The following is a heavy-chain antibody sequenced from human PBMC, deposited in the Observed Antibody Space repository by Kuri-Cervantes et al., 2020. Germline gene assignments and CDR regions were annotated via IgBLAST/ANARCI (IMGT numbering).Heavy chain of an antibody. V-gene: IGHV4-30-4*01. CDR2: IDYSGST. J-gene: IGHJ4*02. Sequence: LRLSCTVSGGSISSGDYYWSWIRQPPGKGLEWIGYIDYSGSTYYNPSLKSRVTISVDTSKNQFSLKLSSVTAADTAVYYCARVLVRYDWIYFDYWGQGTLVTVSS. CDR3: ARVLVRYDWIYFDY. D-gene: IGHD3-3*01. CDR1: GGSISSGDYY.